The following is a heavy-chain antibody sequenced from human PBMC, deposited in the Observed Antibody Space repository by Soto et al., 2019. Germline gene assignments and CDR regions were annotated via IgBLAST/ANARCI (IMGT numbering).Heavy chain of an antibody. J-gene: IGHJ5*02. D-gene: IGHD6-19*01. CDR1: GGSISSSRYY. CDR2: IYYSGST. Sequence: SETLSLTCTVSGGSISSSRYYWGWIRQPPGKRLEWIGSIYYSGSTYYNPSLKSRATISVDTSKNQFSLKLSSVTAEEMAVYYCARHSGSGWYNWFAPWGQGTLVTVSS. V-gene: IGHV4-39*01. CDR3: ARHSGSGWYNWFAP.